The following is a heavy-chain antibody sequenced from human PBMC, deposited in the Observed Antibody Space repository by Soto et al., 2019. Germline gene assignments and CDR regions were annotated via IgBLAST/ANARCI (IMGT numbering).Heavy chain of an antibody. J-gene: IGHJ6*02. CDR3: ARDPGFGFGYSYAFAMDV. V-gene: IGHV1-18*01. D-gene: IGHD5-18*01. CDR2: LCGYNGNT. Sequence: ASVKVSCKASGYTFSNYGISWVRQGPVQGREWMVCLCGYNGNTHYEEKVQDRIKMTTDTSTSTTYLELRSLRSDDTAVYFCARDPGFGFGYSYAFAMDVWG. CDR1: GYTFSNYG.